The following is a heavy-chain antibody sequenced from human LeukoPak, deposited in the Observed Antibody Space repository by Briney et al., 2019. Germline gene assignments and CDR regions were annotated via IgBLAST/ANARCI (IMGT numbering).Heavy chain of an antibody. CDR1: GVSFTTYY. CDR3: ASESFITNAFDA. V-gene: IGHV4-59*07. D-gene: IGHD3-3*01. Sequence: SDTLCLTCTVSGVSFTTYYWSWIRQPPGKGLEWIGYITYIGGTNYYPSLKSRVTLSIDMSKNEVSLILTYVTAADTAVYYCASESFITNAFDAWGGGTMVTVSS. CDR2: ITYIGGT. J-gene: IGHJ3*01.